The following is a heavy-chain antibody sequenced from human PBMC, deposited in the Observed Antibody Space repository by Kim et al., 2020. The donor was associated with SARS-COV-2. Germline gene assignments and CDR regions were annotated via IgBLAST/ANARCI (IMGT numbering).Heavy chain of an antibody. J-gene: IGHJ5*02. V-gene: IGHV4-34*01. CDR2: INHSGST. Sequence: SETLSLTCAVYGGSFSGYYWSWIRQPPGKGLEWIGEINHSGSTNYNPSLKSRVTISVDTSKNQFSLKLSSVTAADTAVYYCASIGVDDYSNYDWFDPWGQGTLVTVSS. CDR3: ASIGVDDYSNYDWFDP. CDR1: GGSFSGYY. D-gene: IGHD4-4*01.